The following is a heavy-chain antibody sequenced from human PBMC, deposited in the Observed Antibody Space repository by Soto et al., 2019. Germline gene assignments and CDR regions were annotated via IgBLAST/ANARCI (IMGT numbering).Heavy chain of an antibody. CDR3: TRATYYRYYFDV. CDR2: IYYSGTT. D-gene: IGHD3-10*01. Sequence: SETLSLTCTVSGGSINNYYLSWIRQSPGKGLEWIGYIYYSGTTNYNPSLKSRVTISIDRSENQFSLKVSSVAAADTAVYFCTRATYYRYYFDVWGHGTLVTVSA. V-gene: IGHV4-59*01. CDR1: GGSINNYY. J-gene: IGHJ4*01.